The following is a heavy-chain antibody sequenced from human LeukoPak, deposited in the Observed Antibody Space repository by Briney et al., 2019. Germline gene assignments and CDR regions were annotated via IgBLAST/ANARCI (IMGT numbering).Heavy chain of an antibody. Sequence: PSETLSLTCTVSGGSISSYYWSWIRQPPGKGLEWIGYIYYSGSTNYNPSLKSRVTISVDTSKNQFSLKLSSVTAADTAVYYCARASGSGYYGLDYWGQGTLVTVSS. CDR1: GGSISSYY. V-gene: IGHV4-59*12. J-gene: IGHJ4*02. CDR2: IYYSGST. CDR3: ARASGSGYYGLDY. D-gene: IGHD3-22*01.